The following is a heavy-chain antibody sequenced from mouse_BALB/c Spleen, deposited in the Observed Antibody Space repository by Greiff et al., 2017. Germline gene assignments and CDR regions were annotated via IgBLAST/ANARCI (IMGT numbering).Heavy chain of an antibody. CDR3: AQLVPFDY. V-gene: IGHV1-7*01. CDR1: GYTFTSYW. J-gene: IGHJ2*01. CDR2: INPSTGYT. Sequence: QVQLQQSGAELAKPGASVKMSCKASGYTFTSYWMHWVKQRPGQGLEWIGYINPSTGYTEYNQKFKDKATLTADKSSSTAYMQLSSLTSEDSAVYYCAQLVPFDYWGQGTTLTVSS. D-gene: IGHD4-1*02.